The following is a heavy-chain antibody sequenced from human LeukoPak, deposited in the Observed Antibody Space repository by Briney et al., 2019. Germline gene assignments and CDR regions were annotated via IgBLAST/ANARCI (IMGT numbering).Heavy chain of an antibody. Sequence: SETLSLTSTVSGGSISSYYWSWIRQPPGKGLEWIGYIYYSGSTNYNPSLKSRVTISVDTSKNQFSLKLSSVTAADTAVYYCARGRSIAARPGMDVWGQGTTVTVSS. CDR1: GGSISSYY. J-gene: IGHJ6*02. CDR2: IYYSGST. V-gene: IGHV4-59*01. CDR3: ARGRSIAARPGMDV. D-gene: IGHD6-6*01.